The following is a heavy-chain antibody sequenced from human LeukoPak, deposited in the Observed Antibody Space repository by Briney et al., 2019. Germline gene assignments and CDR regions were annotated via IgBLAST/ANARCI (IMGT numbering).Heavy chain of an antibody. V-gene: IGHV4-59*08. CDR1: GGSISSYC. J-gene: IGHJ4*02. CDR2: IYYSGST. Sequence: SETLSLTCTVSGGSISSYCWSWIRQPPGKGLEWIGYIYYSGSTNYNPSLKSRVTISVDTSKNQFSLKLSSVAAADTAVYYCARLATVGWRYCSGGSCYADYWGQGALVTVSS. CDR3: ARLATVGWRYCSGGSCYADY. D-gene: IGHD2-15*01.